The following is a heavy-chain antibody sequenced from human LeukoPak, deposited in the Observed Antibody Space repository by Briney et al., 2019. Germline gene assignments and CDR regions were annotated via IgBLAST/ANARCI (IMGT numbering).Heavy chain of an antibody. CDR2: MYYSGST. J-gene: IGHJ4*02. Sequence: SETLSLTCTVSGGSISSYYWSWIRQPPGKGLEWIGYMYYSGSTNYNPSLKSRVTISVDTSKNQFSLKLSSVTASDTAVYYCARAFIGEYGGNAGGFVYGGQGPRVPVSS. CDR1: GGSISSYY. CDR3: ARAFIGEYGGNAGGFVY. D-gene: IGHD3-10*01. V-gene: IGHV4-59*01.